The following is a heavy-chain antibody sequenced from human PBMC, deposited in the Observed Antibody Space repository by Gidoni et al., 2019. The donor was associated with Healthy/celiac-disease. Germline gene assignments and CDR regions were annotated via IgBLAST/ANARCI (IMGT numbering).Heavy chain of an antibody. CDR3: ARHRGYLWAFDI. D-gene: IGHD3-22*01. V-gene: IGHV4-59*08. CDR2: IYYTGST. J-gene: IGHJ3*02. CDR1: GGSISSHY. Sequence: QVQLQESGPGLVKPSETLSLTCTVSGGSISSHYWSWIRQPPGKRLEWVGYIYYTGSTNYNPSLKSRVTISVDKSKNQFSLKLSSVTAADTAMYYCARHRGYLWAFDIWGQGTMVTVSS.